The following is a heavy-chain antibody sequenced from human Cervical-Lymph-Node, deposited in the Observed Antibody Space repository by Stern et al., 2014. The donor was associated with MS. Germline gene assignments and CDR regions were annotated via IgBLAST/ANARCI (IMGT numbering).Heavy chain of an antibody. J-gene: IGHJ4*02. CDR2: ISYGGRDK. CDR3: AREHYYDSTVYYPLFDC. V-gene: IGHV3-30-3*01. D-gene: IGHD3-22*01. Sequence: VQLVESGGGVVQPGRSLRLSCVASGFPFSNYAMHWVRQAQGKGLEWVAIISYGGRDKYYADSVKGRFTISRDNSKNTLYLQMNSLRAEDTAVYYCAREHYYDSTVYYPLFDCWGQGTLVTVSS. CDR1: GFPFSNYA.